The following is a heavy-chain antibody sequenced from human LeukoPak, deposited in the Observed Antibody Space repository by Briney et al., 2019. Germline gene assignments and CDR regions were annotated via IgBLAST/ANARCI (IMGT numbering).Heavy chain of an antibody. D-gene: IGHD2-15*01. V-gene: IGHV4-59*01. J-gene: IGHJ3*02. CDR1: GGSISSYY. CDR3: ARGQWGAARDPGAFDI. Sequence: SSETLSLTCSVSGGSISSYYWSWIRQPPGKGLEWIGYIYYSGSTNYNPSLKSRVTISVDTSKNQFSLKLSSVTAADTAVYYCARGQWGAARDPGAFDIWGQGTMVTVSS. CDR2: IYYSGST.